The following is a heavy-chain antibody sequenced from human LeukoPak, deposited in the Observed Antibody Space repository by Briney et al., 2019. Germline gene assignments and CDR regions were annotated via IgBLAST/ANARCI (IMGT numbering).Heavy chain of an antibody. D-gene: IGHD3-16*02. V-gene: IGHV3-66*01. CDR3: ASGFVWGSYRSHAFDI. CDR1: GFTVSSNY. J-gene: IGHJ3*02. Sequence: GGSLRLSCAASGFTVSSNYMSWVRQAPGKGLEWVSVIYSGGSTYYADSVKGRFTISRDNSKNTLYLQMNSLRAEDTAVYYCASGFVWGSYRSHAFDIWGQGTMVTVSS. CDR2: IYSGGST.